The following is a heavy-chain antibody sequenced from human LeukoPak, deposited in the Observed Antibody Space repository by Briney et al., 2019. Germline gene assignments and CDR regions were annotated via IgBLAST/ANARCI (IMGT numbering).Heavy chain of an antibody. V-gene: IGHV5-51*01. CDR1: GYRFTSYW. D-gene: IGHD2-21*02. CDR2: IYPGDSDT. CDR3: ARRCGGDCYNYYYGMDV. Sequence: GEFLKISCKGSGYRFTSYWIGWVRQMPGKGLEWMGIIYPGDSDTRYSPSFQGQVTISADKSISTAYLQWSSLKASDTAMYYCARRCGGDCYNYYYGMDVWGQGTTVTVSS. J-gene: IGHJ6*02.